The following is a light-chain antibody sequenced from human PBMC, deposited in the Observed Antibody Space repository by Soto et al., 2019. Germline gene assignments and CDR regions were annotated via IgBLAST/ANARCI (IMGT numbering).Light chain of an antibody. CDR2: DVT. Sequence: QSALTQPASVSGSPGQSITISCTGTSSDVGGYNYVSWYQHHPGKAPKVMIYDVTSRPSGVSNRFSGSKSVNTASLTISGLQAEDEADYYCCSYTTASTWVFGGGTKVTVL. V-gene: IGLV2-14*03. CDR3: CSYTTASTWV. CDR1: SSDVGGYNY. J-gene: IGLJ3*02.